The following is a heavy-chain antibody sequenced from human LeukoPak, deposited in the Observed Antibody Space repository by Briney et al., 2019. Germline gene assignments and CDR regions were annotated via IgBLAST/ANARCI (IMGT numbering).Heavy chain of an antibody. Sequence: SETLSLTCTVSGGSISSSSYYWGWIRQPPGKGLEWIGSIYYSGSTYYNPSLKSRVTISVDTSKNQFSLKLSSVTAADTAVYYCARASCSGGSCYSGFDYWGQGTLVTVSS. CDR3: ARASCSGGSCYSGFDY. CDR1: GGSISSSSYY. CDR2: IYYSGST. V-gene: IGHV4-39*07. D-gene: IGHD2-15*01. J-gene: IGHJ4*02.